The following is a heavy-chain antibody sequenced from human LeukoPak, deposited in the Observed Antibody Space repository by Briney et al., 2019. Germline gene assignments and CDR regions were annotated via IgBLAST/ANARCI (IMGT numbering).Heavy chain of an antibody. CDR1: GYTFTGYC. Sequence: ASVKVSCKASGYTFTGYCMHWVRQAPGQGLEWMGWINPNNGDTNYAQKFQGRVTVTRDTSITTAYMELSRLTSDDTAVYYCARVVGQGTAMPSRDYFDYWGQGTLVIVSS. CDR3: ARVVGQGTAMPSRDYFDY. J-gene: IGHJ4*02. CDR2: INPNNGDT. V-gene: IGHV1-2*02. D-gene: IGHD5-18*01.